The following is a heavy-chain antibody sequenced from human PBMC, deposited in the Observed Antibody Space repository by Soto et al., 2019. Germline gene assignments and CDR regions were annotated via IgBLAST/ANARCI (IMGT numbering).Heavy chain of an antibody. V-gene: IGHV2-5*02. Sequence: SGPTLVNPTQTLTLTCTFSGFSLSTSGVGVGWIRQPPGKALEWLALIYWDDDKRYSPSLKSRLTITKDTSKNQVVLTMTNMDPVDTATYYCAHSLIGYYYDSSGSNWFDPWGQGTLVTVAS. CDR2: IYWDDDK. J-gene: IGHJ5*02. CDR1: GFSLSTSGVG. D-gene: IGHD3-22*01. CDR3: AHSLIGYYYDSSGSNWFDP.